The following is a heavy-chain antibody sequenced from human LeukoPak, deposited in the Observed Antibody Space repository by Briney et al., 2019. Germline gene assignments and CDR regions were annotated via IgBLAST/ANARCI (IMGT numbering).Heavy chain of an antibody. CDR1: GLSFSSYG. Sequence: GGSLRLSCAASGLSFSSYGMHWVRQAPGKGLEWVAFIRYDGSNKYYADSVKGRFTISRDNSKNTLYLQMNSLRAEDTAVYYCAKASSGYDEYNWFDPWGQGTLVTVSS. J-gene: IGHJ5*02. D-gene: IGHD5-12*01. V-gene: IGHV3-30*02. CDR2: IRYDGSNK. CDR3: AKASSGYDEYNWFDP.